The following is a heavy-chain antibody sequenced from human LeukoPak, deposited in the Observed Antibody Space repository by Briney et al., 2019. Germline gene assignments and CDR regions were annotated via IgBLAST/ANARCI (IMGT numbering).Heavy chain of an antibody. D-gene: IGHD3-10*01. J-gene: IGHJ6*03. CDR3: AKVRGYYYMDV. V-gene: IGHV3-30-3*01. CDR2: ISYDGSNK. CDR1: GFTFSSYA. Sequence: GRSLRLSCAASGFTFSSYAMHWVRQAPGKGLEWVAVISYDGSNKYYADSVKGRFTISRDNSKNTLYLQMNSLRAEDTAVYYCAKVRGYYYMDVWGKGTTVTVSS.